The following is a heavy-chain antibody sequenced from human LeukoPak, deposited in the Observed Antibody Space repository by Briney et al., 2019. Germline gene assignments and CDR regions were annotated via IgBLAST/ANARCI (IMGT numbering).Heavy chain of an antibody. D-gene: IGHD3-22*01. CDR2: IRYDGSNK. Sequence: GGSLRLSCAASGFTFSSYGMHWVRQAPGKGLEWVAFIRYDGSNKYYADSVKGRFTISRDNSKNTLYLQMNSLKTEDTAVYYCTTGRFYDSSGYPGRNAFDIWGQGTTVTVSS. CDR3: TTGRFYDSSGYPGRNAFDI. J-gene: IGHJ3*02. V-gene: IGHV3-30*02. CDR1: GFTFSSYG.